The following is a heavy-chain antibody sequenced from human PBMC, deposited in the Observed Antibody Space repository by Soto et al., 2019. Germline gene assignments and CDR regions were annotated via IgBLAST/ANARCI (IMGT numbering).Heavy chain of an antibody. CDR3: ARVSVDVPE. CDR2: VNPNSNET. CDR1: GYTFSSYH. J-gene: IGHJ4*02. D-gene: IGHD5-12*01. V-gene: IGHV1-8*01. Sequence: QVQLVQSGAEVKKPGASVKVSCEASGYTFSSYHISWVRQASGQGLEWMGWVNPNSNETDYEQKFLGRVTMTRDTSINTAYMDLNRLTSDDTAVYYCARVSVDVPEWGQGTLITVSS.